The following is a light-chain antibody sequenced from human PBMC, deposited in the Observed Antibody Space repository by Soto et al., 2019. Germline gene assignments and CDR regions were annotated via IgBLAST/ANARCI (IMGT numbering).Light chain of an antibody. V-gene: IGKV3-20*01. CDR1: QSVSSNY. Sequence: EVVLTQSPGTLSLSPGERATLSCRASQSVSSNYLAWYQQKPGQAPRLLIYGAFTRATGIPDRFSGSGSGTDFTLTITRLEPEDFAVYYCQQYCRSPPLTFGGGTKVEMK. J-gene: IGKJ4*01. CDR2: GAF. CDR3: QQYCRSPPLT.